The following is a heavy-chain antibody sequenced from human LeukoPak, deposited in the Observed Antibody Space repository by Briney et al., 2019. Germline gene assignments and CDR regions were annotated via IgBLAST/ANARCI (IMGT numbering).Heavy chain of an antibody. J-gene: IGHJ4*02. CDR2: ISGRGGRT. Sequence: PGGSLRLSCAASGFTLSNYDMSWVRQAPGKGLAWVSAISGRGGRTYYADSVKGRFTISRDNPKNTLYLQMNSLRAEDTAVYYCANNDYNNPEGWGQGTLVTVSS. V-gene: IGHV3-23*01. D-gene: IGHD4-11*01. CDR1: GFTLSNYD. CDR3: ANNDYNNPEG.